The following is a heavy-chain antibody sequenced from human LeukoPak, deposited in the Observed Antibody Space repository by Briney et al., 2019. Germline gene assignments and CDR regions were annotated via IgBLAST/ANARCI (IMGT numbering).Heavy chain of an antibody. CDR2: ISGSGGST. J-gene: IGHJ4*02. CDR1: GFTFSSYA. Sequence: GGSLRLSCAASGFTFSSYAMSWVRQAPGKGLEWVSAISGSGGSTYYADSVKGRFTISRDNSKNTLCLQMNSLRAEDTAVYYCAKARWAGPTYDFDYWGQGTLVTVSS. D-gene: IGHD3/OR15-3a*01. V-gene: IGHV3-23*01. CDR3: AKARWAGPTYDFDY.